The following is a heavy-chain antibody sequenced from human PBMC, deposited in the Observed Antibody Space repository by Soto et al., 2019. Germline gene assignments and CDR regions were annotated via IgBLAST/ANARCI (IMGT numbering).Heavy chain of an antibody. J-gene: IGHJ4*02. CDR2: ISAYNGNT. CDR1: GYTFSSYF. V-gene: IGHV1-18*01. Sequence: QVQLVQSGAEVKKPGASVKVSCKASGYTFSSYFISWVRQAPGQGLEWMGWISAYNGNTNYAQNLKGRVTMTTDTSTSTVYMELRSLRSDDTAVYYCARDLPPVDYWGQGTLVTVSS. CDR3: ARDLPPVDY.